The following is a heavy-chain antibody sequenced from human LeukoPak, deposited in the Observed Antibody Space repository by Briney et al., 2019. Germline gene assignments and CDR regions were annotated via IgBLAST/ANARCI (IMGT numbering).Heavy chain of an antibody. V-gene: IGHV1-2*02. CDR2: INPNNGGT. CDR1: GYTFTGYF. J-gene: IGHJ6*03. CDR3: ARDGDDFWRGYDVENVYYSSYMDV. D-gene: IGHD3-3*01. Sequence: ASVKVSCKASGYTFTGYFMHWVRQAPGQGLEWMGWINPNNGGTNYAQKFQGRVTMTRDTSIRTAYMELSSLRSADTAVYYCARDGDDFWRGYDVENVYYSSYMDVWGKGTTVTVSS.